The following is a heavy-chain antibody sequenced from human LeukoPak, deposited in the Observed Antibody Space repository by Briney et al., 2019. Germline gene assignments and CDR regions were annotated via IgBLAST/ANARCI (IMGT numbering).Heavy chain of an antibody. Sequence: GGSLRLSCAASGFTFSSYAMSWVRQAPGKGLEWVSAISGSGGSTYYADSVKGRFTISRDNSKNTLYLQMNSLRADDTAVYYCAKSPGYGVYVGYHFDYWGQGTLVTVSS. CDR1: GFTFSSYA. J-gene: IGHJ4*02. CDR3: AKSPGYGVYVGYHFDY. CDR2: ISGSGGST. D-gene: IGHD4-17*01. V-gene: IGHV3-23*01.